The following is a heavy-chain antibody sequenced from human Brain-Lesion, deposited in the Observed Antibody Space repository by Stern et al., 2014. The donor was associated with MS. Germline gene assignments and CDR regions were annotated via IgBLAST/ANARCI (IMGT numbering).Heavy chain of an antibody. Sequence: QVQLQQSGPGLVKPSGTLSLTCAVSGGSISSSNWWSWVRQSPGKGLEWIGESDHSGSTIYNPSLKSRVTVSVDKSKNRFSLTLRSVTAADPAVYFCARFPASRPHVFDSWGQGTLVTVSS. D-gene: IGHD6-13*01. CDR2: SDHSGST. CDR1: GGSISSSNW. J-gene: IGHJ4*02. V-gene: IGHV4-4*02. CDR3: ARFPASRPHVFDS.